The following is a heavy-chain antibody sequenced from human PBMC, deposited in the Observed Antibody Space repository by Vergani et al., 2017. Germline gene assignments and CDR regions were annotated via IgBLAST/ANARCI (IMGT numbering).Heavy chain of an antibody. CDR1: GGTFSSYT. J-gene: IGHJ4*02. V-gene: IGHV1-69*02. CDR2: IIPILGIA. Sequence: QVQLVQSGAEVKKPGSSVKVSCKASGGTFSSYTISWVRQAPGQGLEWMGRIIPILGIANYAQKFQGRVTITADKSTSTAYMELSSLRSEDTAVYYCARGFRYYYDSSGYYLVDYWGQGTLVTVSS. D-gene: IGHD3-22*01. CDR3: ARGFRYYYDSSGYYLVDY.